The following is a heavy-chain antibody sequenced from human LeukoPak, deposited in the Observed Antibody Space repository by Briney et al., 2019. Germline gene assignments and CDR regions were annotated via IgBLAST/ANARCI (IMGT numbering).Heavy chain of an antibody. V-gene: IGHV4-34*01. CDR1: GGSFSGYY. CDR3: ARVSWSPGTSYYYMDV. D-gene: IGHD1-1*01. Sequence: PSETLSLTCAVYGGSFSGYYWSWIRQPPGKGLEWIGEINHSGSTNYNPPLKSRVTISIDTSKNQFSLKLSSVTAADTAVYYCARVSWSPGTSYYYMDVWGKGTTVTVSS. J-gene: IGHJ6*03. CDR2: INHSGST.